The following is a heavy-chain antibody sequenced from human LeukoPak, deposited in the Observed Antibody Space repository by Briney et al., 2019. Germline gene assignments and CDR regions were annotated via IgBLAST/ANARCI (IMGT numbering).Heavy chain of an antibody. D-gene: IGHD1-26*01. CDR1: GGTFSSYA. V-gene: IGHV1-69*06. J-gene: IGHJ4*02. CDR3: AKLQIPISGSSPPRDY. CDR2: IIPIFGTA. Sequence: SVKVSCKASGGTFSSYAISWVRQAPGQGLEWMGGIIPIFGTANYAQKFQGRVTITADKSTSTAYMELSSLRSEDTAVYYCAKLQIPISGSSPPRDYWGQGTLITVSS.